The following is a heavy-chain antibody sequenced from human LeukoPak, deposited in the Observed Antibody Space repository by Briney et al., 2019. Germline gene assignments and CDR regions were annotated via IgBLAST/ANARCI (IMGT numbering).Heavy chain of an antibody. V-gene: IGHV3-21*01. J-gene: IGHJ1*01. D-gene: IGHD4-17*01. CDR2: ISSSSSYI. Sequence: PGGSLRLSCAASGLTFSSYDMHWVRQAPGKGLEWVSSISSSSSYIYYADSVKGRFTISRDNAKNSLYLQMNSLRAEDTAVYYCAHSTVTTRYFQHWGQGTLVTVSS. CDR3: AHSTVTTRYFQH. CDR1: GLTFSSYD.